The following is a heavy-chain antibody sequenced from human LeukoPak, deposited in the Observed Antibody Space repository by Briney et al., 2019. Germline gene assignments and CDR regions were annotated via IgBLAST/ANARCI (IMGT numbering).Heavy chain of an antibody. V-gene: IGHV1-46*01. Sequence: ASVKVSCKASGYTFTSYYMHWVRQAPGQGLEWMGIINPSGGSTSYAQKFQGRVTMTRDTSTSTVYMELSSLRSEDTAVYYCARDEGTSYDILTGYYPLFDYWGQGTLVTVSS. CDR1: GYTFTSYY. CDR3: ARDEGTSYDILTGYYPLFDY. D-gene: IGHD3-9*01. CDR2: INPSGGST. J-gene: IGHJ4*02.